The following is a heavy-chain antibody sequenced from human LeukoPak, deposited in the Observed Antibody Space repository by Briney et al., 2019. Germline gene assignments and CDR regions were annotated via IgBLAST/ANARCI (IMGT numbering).Heavy chain of an antibody. D-gene: IGHD3-10*01. V-gene: IGHV4-34*01. CDR2: INHSGST. CDR3: ARHYGSGSYYRNAYFDY. Sequence: SETLSLTCAVYGGSFSGYYWSWIRQPPGKGLEWIWEINHSGSTNYNPSLKSRVTISVDTSKNQFSLKLSSVTAADMAVYYCARHYGSGSYYRNAYFDYWGQGTLVTVSS. CDR1: GGSFSGYY. J-gene: IGHJ4*02.